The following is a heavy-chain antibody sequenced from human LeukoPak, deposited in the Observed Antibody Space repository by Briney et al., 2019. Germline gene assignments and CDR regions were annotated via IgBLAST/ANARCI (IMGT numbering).Heavy chain of an antibody. CDR2: IYYSGST. V-gene: IGHV4-39*01. Sequence: SETLSLTCTVSGGSISSSSYYWGWIRQPPGKGLEWIGSIYYSGSTYYKPSLKSRVTISVDTSKNQFSLKLSSVTAADTAVYYCARQDDSSGYTIDYWGQGTLVTVSS. CDR3: ARQDDSSGYTIDY. J-gene: IGHJ4*02. D-gene: IGHD3-22*01. CDR1: GGSISSSSYY.